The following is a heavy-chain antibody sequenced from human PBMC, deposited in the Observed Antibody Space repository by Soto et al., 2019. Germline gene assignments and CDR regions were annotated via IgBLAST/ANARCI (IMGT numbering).Heavy chain of an antibody. V-gene: IGHV3-23*01. Sequence: LRLSCAASGFTFINSAMNWVRQAPGKGLEWVSAFSGSGVTTYYADSVKGRFTISRDNSKNTLYLQMNSLRVEDTAVYYCAQDPTGVGGTFDYWGQGTLVTVSS. CDR3: AQDPTGVGGTFDY. J-gene: IGHJ4*02. CDR2: FSGSGVTT. CDR1: GFTFINSA. D-gene: IGHD1-26*01.